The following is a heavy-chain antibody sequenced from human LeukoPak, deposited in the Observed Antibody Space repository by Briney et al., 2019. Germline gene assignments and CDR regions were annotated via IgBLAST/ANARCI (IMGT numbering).Heavy chain of an antibody. J-gene: IGHJ6*02. CDR3: ARERVYGSGNDGMDV. Sequence: SVKVSCKASGGTFSSYAISWVRQAPGQGLEWMGRIIPILGIANYAQKFQGRVTITADKSTSTAYMELSSLRSEDTAVYYCARERVYGSGNDGMDVWGQGTTVTVPS. V-gene: IGHV1-69*04. CDR2: IIPILGIA. D-gene: IGHD3-10*01. CDR1: GGTFSSYA.